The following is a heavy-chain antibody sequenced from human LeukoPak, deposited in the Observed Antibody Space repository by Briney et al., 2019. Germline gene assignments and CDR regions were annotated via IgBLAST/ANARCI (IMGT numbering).Heavy chain of an antibody. CDR1: GGSFSGYY. D-gene: IGHD1-14*01. J-gene: IGHJ4*02. CDR3: ARDAPGGTTIFDF. V-gene: IGHV4-34*01. CDR2: INHSGST. Sequence: SETLSLTCAVYGGSFSGYYWSWIRQPPGKGLEWIGEINHSGSTNYNPSLKSRVTISVDTSKNQFSLQLNSVTPEDTAVYYCARDAPGGTTIFDFWGQGTLVTVSS.